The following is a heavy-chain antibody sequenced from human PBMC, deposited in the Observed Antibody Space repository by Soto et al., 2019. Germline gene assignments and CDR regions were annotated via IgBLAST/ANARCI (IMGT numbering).Heavy chain of an antibody. Sequence: WTWIRQPPGTGLEWMGYGYYSGTTTNYNPSLKSRVTLSVDTSKNQFSLKLSTVTAADTAVYYCASLGGSYAVPHVDYWGQGTLVTVCS. CDR3: ASLGGSYAVPHVDY. J-gene: IGHJ4*02. D-gene: IGHD1-26*01. V-gene: IGHV4-59*08. CDR2: GYYSGTT.